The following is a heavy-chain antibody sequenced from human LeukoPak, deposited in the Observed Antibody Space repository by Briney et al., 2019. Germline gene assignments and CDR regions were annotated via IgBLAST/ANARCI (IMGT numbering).Heavy chain of an antibody. CDR2: TRNSDNNR. CDR3: ARRIAGDGSHAFDI. J-gene: IGHJ3*02. V-gene: IGHV3-11*01. Sequence: GGSLRLSCAASGFTFSDYNMGWMRQAPGKGLEWVSYTRNSDNNRFYGDSVKGRFTISRDNAKYSVYLQMNRLRAEDTAVYYCARRIAGDGSHAFDIWGQGTMVTVSS. D-gene: IGHD6-19*01. CDR1: GFTFSDYN.